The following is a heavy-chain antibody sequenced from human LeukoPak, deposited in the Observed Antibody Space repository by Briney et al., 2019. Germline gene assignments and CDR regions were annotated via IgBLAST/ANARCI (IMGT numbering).Heavy chain of an antibody. Sequence: SQTLSLTCAISGDSVSSNSAAWNWIRRSPSRGLEWLGRTYYRSKWYNDYAVSVKSRITINPDTSKNQFSLQLNSVTPEDTAVYYCARGRSSGWYGGFGYWGQGTLVTVSS. CDR2: TYYRSKWYN. CDR3: ARGRSSGWYGGFGY. D-gene: IGHD6-19*01. CDR1: GDSVSSNSAA. V-gene: IGHV6-1*01. J-gene: IGHJ4*02.